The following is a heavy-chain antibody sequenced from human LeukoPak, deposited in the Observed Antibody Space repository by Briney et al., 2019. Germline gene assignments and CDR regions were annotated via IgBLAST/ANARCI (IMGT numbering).Heavy chain of an antibody. V-gene: IGHV4-59*08. D-gene: IGHD2-2*01. Sequence: SETLSLTCTVSGGSISSYYWSWIRQPPGRGLEWIGYIYYSGSTNYNPSLKSRVTISVDTSKNQFSLKLSSVTAADTAVYYCARHQPSAEYFQHWGQGTLVTVSS. J-gene: IGHJ1*01. CDR3: ARHQPSAEYFQH. CDR2: IYYSGST. CDR1: GGSISSYY.